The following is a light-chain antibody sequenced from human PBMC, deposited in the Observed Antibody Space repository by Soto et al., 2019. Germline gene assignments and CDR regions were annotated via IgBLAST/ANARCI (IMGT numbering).Light chain of an antibody. CDR2: GAP. Sequence: VVVTQSLATLSVSPGERASVSCRARQSVSSNLAWYQQKPGQAPRVLIYGAPTRATGIPVRFSGGGSGTEFTLTISSLQSEDLAVYYCQQYNHWPRTFGQGTKVDIK. V-gene: IGKV3-15*01. CDR3: QQYNHWPRT. J-gene: IGKJ1*01. CDR1: QSVSSN.